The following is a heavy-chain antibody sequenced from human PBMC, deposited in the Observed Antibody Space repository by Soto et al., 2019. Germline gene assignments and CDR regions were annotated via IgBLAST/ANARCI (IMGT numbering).Heavy chain of an antibody. CDR2: ISGSGDTT. CDR3: AKDRLPAATTEFFGD. Sequence: WGCMRLACAASGVSVNSYAMSLVRQTPGKGLEWVSGISGSGDTTYYADSAKGRFTISRDSSKNTLNLQMNSLRAEDTAVYYCAKDRLPAATTEFFGDWGQGTLVTVSS. J-gene: IGHJ4*02. V-gene: IGHV3-23*01. D-gene: IGHD2-2*01. CDR1: GVSVNSYA.